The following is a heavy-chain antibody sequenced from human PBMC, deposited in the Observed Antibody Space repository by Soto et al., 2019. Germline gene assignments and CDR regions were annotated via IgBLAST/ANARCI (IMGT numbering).Heavy chain of an antibody. D-gene: IGHD3-10*01. J-gene: IGHJ4*02. Sequence: GGSLRLSCAASGFTFSDYYMSWIRQAPGKGLEWVSYISSSGSTIYYADSVKGRFTISRDNAKNSLYLQMNSLRAEDTAVYYCAKDHQLWFGESVPNYFDYWGQGTLVTVSS. CDR3: AKDHQLWFGESVPNYFDY. V-gene: IGHV3-11*01. CDR1: GFTFSDYY. CDR2: ISSSGSTI.